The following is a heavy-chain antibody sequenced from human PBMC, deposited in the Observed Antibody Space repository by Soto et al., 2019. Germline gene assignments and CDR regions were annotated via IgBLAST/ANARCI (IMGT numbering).Heavy chain of an antibody. J-gene: IGHJ4*02. Sequence: QVQLVQSGAEVKKPGSSLKVSCKASGGIFSTYAISWLRQAPGQGLEWMGGIIPIFGTPNYAQRFQGRVTITADESTSTAYMELSRLRSEDTAVYYCARDRDDYGSGNYYDRIGFWGQGTLVTVSS. V-gene: IGHV1-69*01. CDR3: ARDRDDYGSGNYYDRIGF. CDR1: GGIFSTYA. CDR2: IIPIFGTP. D-gene: IGHD3-10*01.